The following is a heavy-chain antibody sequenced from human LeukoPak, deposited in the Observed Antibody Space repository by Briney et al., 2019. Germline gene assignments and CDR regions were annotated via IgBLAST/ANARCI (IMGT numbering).Heavy chain of an antibody. D-gene: IGHD3-22*01. V-gene: IGHV4-38-2*02. CDR3: AREAFSGGYYDDY. Sequence: SETLSLTCSASGYSISSGYYWGWIRQPPGKGLEWIGSIYHSGSTYYNPSLKSRVTISVDTSNNQFSLKLTSVSAADTAVYYCAREAFSGGYYDDYWGQGTLVTVSS. CDR1: GYSISSGYY. J-gene: IGHJ4*02. CDR2: IYHSGST.